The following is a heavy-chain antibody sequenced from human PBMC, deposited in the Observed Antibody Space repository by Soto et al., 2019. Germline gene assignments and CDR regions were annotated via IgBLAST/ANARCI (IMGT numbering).Heavy chain of an antibody. J-gene: IGHJ4*02. CDR3: TTAIIVVVVAATDY. CDR1: GFTFSNAW. D-gene: IGHD2-15*01. Sequence: PGGSLRLSCAASGFTFSNAWMNWVRQAPGKGLEWVGRIKSKTDGGTTDYAAPVKGRFTISRDDSKNTLYLQMNSLKTEDTAVYYCTTAIIVVVVAATDYWGQGTLVTVSS. CDR2: IKSKTDGGTT. V-gene: IGHV3-15*07.